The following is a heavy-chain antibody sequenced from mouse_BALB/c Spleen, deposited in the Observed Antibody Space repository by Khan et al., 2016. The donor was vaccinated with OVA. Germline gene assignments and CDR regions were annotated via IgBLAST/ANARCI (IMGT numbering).Heavy chain of an antibody. V-gene: IGHV3-2*02. D-gene: IGHD1-1*01. CDR2: ISYSGRT. J-gene: IGHJ2*01. CDR3: ARSVTITTVVATDCDY. Sequence: QLEESGPGLVKPSQSLSLTCTVTGYSITSDYAWNWIRQFPGNKLEWVGYISYSGRTSYNPSLKSRISINRNTTKHLFFLKLSSVTNEDSATYCCARSVTITTVVATDCDYWGQGTTLTVSS. CDR1: GYSITSDYA.